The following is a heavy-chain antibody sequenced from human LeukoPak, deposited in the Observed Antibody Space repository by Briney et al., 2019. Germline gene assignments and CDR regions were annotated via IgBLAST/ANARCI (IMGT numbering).Heavy chain of an antibody. CDR3: ARDMGTTTSY. CDR2: IRNKANSHTT. D-gene: IGHD1-26*01. V-gene: IGHV3-72*01. J-gene: IGHJ4*02. CDR1: GFTFSDHY. Sequence: GGSLRLSCAASGFTFSDHYMDWVRQAPGKGLEWVGRIRNKANSHTTEYAASVKGRSTISRDDSKNSVYLQMNSLKTEDTAVYYCARDMGTTTSYWGQGTLVTVSS.